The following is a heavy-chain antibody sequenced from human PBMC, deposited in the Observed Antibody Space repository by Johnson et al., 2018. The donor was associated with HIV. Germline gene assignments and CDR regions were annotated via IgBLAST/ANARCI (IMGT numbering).Heavy chain of an antibody. CDR3: AKANPEVWGSYKTDDDAFDI. Sequence: QVQLVESGGGVVQPGRSLRLSCAASAFTFSSYAIHWVRQAPGKGLEWVALISYDGNNKYYADSVKGRFTISRDNSKNTLYLQMNSLRAEDTAVYYCAKANPEVWGSYKTDDDAFDIWGQGTMVTVSS. D-gene: IGHD3-16*01. CDR2: ISYDGNNK. CDR1: AFTFSSYA. V-gene: IGHV3-30-3*01. J-gene: IGHJ3*02.